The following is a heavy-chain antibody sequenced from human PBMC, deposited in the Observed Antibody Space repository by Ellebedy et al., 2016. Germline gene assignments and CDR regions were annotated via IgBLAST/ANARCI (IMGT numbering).Heavy chain of an antibody. Sequence: GGSLRLXXAASGFTFSSYSMTWVRQDPGKGLEWVSYISRDSGTTIYYADSVKGRFTISRDNAKNSVYLQMNSLRAEDTAVYYCARGHYGMDVWGQGTTVTVSS. D-gene: IGHD3-10*01. J-gene: IGHJ6*02. V-gene: IGHV3-48*04. CDR1: GFTFSSYS. CDR2: ISRDSGTTI. CDR3: ARGHYGMDV.